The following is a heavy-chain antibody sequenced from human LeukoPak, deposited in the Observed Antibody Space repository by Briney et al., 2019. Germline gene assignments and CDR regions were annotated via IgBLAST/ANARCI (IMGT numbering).Heavy chain of an antibody. D-gene: IGHD1-1*01. CDR2: IYHSGSP. J-gene: IGHJ4*02. Sequence: SETLSLTCAVSGGSISSNNWWGWVRQPPGKGLEWIGEIYHSGSPNYNPSLKSRVTISVDKSRNHFSLNLSSVTAADTAVYYCARANINNWHSCDYWGQGTLVTVSS. CDR1: GGSISSNNW. CDR3: ARANINNWHSCDY. V-gene: IGHV4-4*02.